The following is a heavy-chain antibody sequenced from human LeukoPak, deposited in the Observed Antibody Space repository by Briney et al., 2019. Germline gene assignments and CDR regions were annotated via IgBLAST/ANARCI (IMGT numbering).Heavy chain of an antibody. J-gene: IGHJ4*02. V-gene: IGHV3-21*01. CDR2: ISSSSRYI. Sequence: GGSLRLSCSASGFTFERYSMNWVRQAPGKGLEWVSSISSSSRYIYYADSVKGRFTISRDNAKNSLYLQMNSLRAEDTAVYYCAASSGSTRIPFDYWGQGTLVTVSS. CDR3: AASSGSTRIPFDY. D-gene: IGHD1-26*01. CDR1: GFTFERYS.